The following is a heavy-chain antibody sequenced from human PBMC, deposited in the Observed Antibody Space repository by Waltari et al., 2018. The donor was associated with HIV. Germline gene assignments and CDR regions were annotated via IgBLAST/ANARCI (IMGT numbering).Heavy chain of an antibody. D-gene: IGHD2-15*01. Sequence: QVHLQQWGAGLLKPSETLSLTCAIYNASVSGSFWAWIRQTPGKWLEWIGEITHYSDYPGFTVQNPLYKSRATISLDTSRNQFSLKLTSVTVADTAVYWCARARVSRLNSAGRWYPRYYRAMDVWGQGP. CDR1: NASVSGSF. J-gene: IGHJ6*02. V-gene: IGHV4-34*02. CDR3: ARARVSRLNSAGRWYPRYYRAMDV. CDR2: ITHYSDYPGFT.